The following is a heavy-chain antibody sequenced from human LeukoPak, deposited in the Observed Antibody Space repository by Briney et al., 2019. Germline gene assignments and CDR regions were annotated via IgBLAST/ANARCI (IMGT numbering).Heavy chain of an antibody. CDR2: INPNSGGT. V-gene: IGHV1-2*04. J-gene: IGHJ4*02. Sequence: GASVKVSCKASGYTFTSYYMHWVRQAPGQGLEWMGWINPNSGGTNYAQKFQGWVTMTRDTSISTAYMELSRLRSDDTAVYYCARWFGESAQYYFDYWGQGTLVTVSS. CDR3: ARWFGESAQYYFDY. D-gene: IGHD3-10*01. CDR1: GYTFTSYY.